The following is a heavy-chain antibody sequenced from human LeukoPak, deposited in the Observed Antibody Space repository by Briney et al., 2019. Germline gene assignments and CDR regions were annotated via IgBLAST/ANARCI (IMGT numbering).Heavy chain of an antibody. CDR3: ARDDYSNYGWFDY. D-gene: IGHD4-11*01. CDR1: GGTFSSYA. V-gene: IGHV1-69*13. J-gene: IGHJ4*02. Sequence: SVRVSCKASGGTFSSYAISWVRQAPGQGLEWMGGIIPIFGTANYAQKFQGRVTITADESTSTAYMELSSLRSEDTAVYYCARDDYSNYGWFDYWGQGTLVTVSS. CDR2: IIPIFGTA.